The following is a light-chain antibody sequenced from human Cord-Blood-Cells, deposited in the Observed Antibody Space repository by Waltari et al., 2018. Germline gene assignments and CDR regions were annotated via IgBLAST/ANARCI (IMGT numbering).Light chain of an antibody. J-gene: IGKJ4*01. CDR2: DAS. CDR1: QSISSW. Sequence: DIQMTQSSSTLSASVGDRVTITCRASQSISSWLAWYQQKPGKAPKLLIYDASSLESGVPSRFSVSGSGTEFTLTISSLQPDDFATYYCQQYNSYSLTFGGGTKVEIK. V-gene: IGKV1-5*01. CDR3: QQYNSYSLT.